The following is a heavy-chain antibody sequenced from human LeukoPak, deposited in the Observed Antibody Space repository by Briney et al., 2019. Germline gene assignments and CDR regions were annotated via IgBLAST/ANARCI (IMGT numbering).Heavy chain of an antibody. CDR2: IKQDGSEK. D-gene: IGHD3-9*01. J-gene: IGHJ5*02. Sequence: GGSLRLSCAASGFTFSTYWMNWVRQAPGKGLEWVANIKQDGSEKYYVDSVKGRFTLSRDSAKNSLYLQMNSLRAEDTAVYYCARELRYFDWSRWFDPWGQGTLVTVSS. V-gene: IGHV3-7*01. CDR3: ARELRYFDWSRWFDP. CDR1: GFTFSTYW.